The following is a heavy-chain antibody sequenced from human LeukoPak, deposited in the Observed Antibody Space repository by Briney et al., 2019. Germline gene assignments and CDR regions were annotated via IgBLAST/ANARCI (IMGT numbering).Heavy chain of an antibody. J-gene: IGHJ5*02. CDR3: ARGLRNYYGSGSHPYNWFDP. V-gene: IGHV4-38-2*02. Sequence: PSETLSLTCTVSGYSISSGYYWGWIRQPPGKGLEWIGSIYHSGSTYYNPSLKSRVTISVDTSKNQFSLKLSSVTAADTAVYYCARGLRNYYGSGSHPYNWFDPWGQGTLVTVSS. CDR2: IYHSGST. D-gene: IGHD3-10*01. CDR1: GYSISSGYY.